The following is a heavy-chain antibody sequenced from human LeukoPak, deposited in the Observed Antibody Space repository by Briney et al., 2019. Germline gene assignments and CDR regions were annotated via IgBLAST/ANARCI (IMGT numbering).Heavy chain of an antibody. V-gene: IGHV1-2*02. CDR1: GYSFTGYC. Sequence: ASVKVSCKASGYSFTGYCMHWVRQAPGQGLGWMGWINPNSGGTNCAQKFQGRVSMTRDTSISTAYMELSRLTSDDTAVYYCARDPGADYPYNWFDPWGQGTLVTVSS. CDR2: INPNSGGT. J-gene: IGHJ5*02. CDR3: ARDPGADYPYNWFDP. D-gene: IGHD4/OR15-4a*01.